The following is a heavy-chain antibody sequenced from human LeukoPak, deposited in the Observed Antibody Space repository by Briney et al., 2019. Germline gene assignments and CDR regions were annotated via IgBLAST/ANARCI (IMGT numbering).Heavy chain of an antibody. CDR2: MWNDGSHK. CDR3: VRAHYDVLTGSDY. CDR1: GFTFSSYG. V-gene: IGHV3-33*01. D-gene: IGHD3-9*01. Sequence: GRSLRLSCVASGFTFSSYGMHWVRQAPGNGLEWVAVMWNDGSHKYYADSEKGRFTISRDNSKNTLYLEMKSLRAEDTAVYYCVRAHYDVLTGSDYWGQGTLVTVSS. J-gene: IGHJ4*02.